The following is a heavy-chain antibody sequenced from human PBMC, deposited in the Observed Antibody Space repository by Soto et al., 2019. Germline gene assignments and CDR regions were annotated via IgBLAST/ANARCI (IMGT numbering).Heavy chain of an antibody. CDR3: ARAGHDSSGYYYGGLDY. J-gene: IGHJ4*02. D-gene: IGHD3-22*01. CDR2: IWTDGSYE. CDR1: GFTFSRYG. Sequence: GGSLRLSCAASGFTFSRYGMHWVRQAPGKGLEWVAVIWTDGSYEYYADSVMGRFTISRDNSKNTLYLQMNSLRAEDTAVYYCARAGHDSSGYYYGGLDYWGPGTLVTVSS. V-gene: IGHV3-33*01.